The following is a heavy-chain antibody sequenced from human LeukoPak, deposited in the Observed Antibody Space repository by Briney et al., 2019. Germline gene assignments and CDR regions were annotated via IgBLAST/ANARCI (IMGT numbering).Heavy chain of an antibody. Sequence: KPSETLSLTGAVYGGAFRGYYWRWIRQPPGKGLEWIGEINHSGSTNYNPSLKSRVTISVDTSKNQFSLKLSSVTAADTAVYYRARSVSAYYYYYMDVWGKGTTVTVSS. D-gene: IGHD1-14*01. V-gene: IGHV4-34*01. J-gene: IGHJ6*03. CDR2: INHSGST. CDR3: ARSVSAYYYYYMDV. CDR1: GGAFRGYY.